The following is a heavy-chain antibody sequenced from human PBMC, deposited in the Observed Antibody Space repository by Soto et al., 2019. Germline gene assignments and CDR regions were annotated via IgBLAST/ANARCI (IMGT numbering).Heavy chain of an antibody. CDR2: IIPIFGTP. V-gene: IGHV1-69*01. CDR1: GGPFTSYA. CDR3: ARGRVRQVGRSNQYYYGLDF. J-gene: IGHJ6*02. D-gene: IGHD2-15*01. Sequence: QVQLVQSGAEVKRLGSSVRVSCKASGGPFTSYALIWVRQAPGQGLEWMGGIIPIFGTPVYAQKFQGRVTITADEPTSTGYMDLSSLRSEDTALYYCARGRVRQVGRSNQYYYGLDFWGQGTTVTVSS.